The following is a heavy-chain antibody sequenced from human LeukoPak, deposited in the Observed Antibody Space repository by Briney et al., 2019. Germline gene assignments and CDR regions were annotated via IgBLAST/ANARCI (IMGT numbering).Heavy chain of an antibody. D-gene: IGHD2-2*01. V-gene: IGHV3-7*01. Sequence: GGSLRLSCAASGFTFSSYWMSWVRQAPGKGLEWVANIKQDGSEKYYVGSVKGRFTISRDNAKNSLYLQMNSLRAEDTAVYYCARDDCSSISCYHNWFDPWGQGTLVTVSS. CDR2: IKQDGSEK. CDR3: ARDDCSSISCYHNWFDP. J-gene: IGHJ5*02. CDR1: GFTFSSYW.